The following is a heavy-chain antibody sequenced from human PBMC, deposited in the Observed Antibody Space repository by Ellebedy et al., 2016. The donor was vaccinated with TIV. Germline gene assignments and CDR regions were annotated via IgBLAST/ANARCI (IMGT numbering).Heavy chain of an antibody. D-gene: IGHD2-2*01. V-gene: IGHV1-2*02. CDR2: INPNSGGT. Sequence: AASVKVSCKASGYTFTGYYMHWVRQAPGQGLEGMGWINPNSGGTNYAQKFQGRVTMTRDTSISTAYMELSRLRSDDTAVYYCARTTSQRYCSSTSCLAVPDYWGQGTLVTVSS. CDR3: ARTTSQRYCSSTSCLAVPDY. CDR1: GYTFTGYY. J-gene: IGHJ4*02.